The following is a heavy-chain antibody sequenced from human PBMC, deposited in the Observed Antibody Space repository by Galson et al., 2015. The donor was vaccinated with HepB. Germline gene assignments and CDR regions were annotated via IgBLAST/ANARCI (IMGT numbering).Heavy chain of an antibody. J-gene: IGHJ5*02. Sequence: SVKVSCKASGGTFSSYAISWVRQAPGQGLEWMGGIIPIFGTANYAQKFQGRVTITADESTSTAYMELSSLRSEDTAVYYCASDIVGATAVWFDPWGQGTLVTVSS. CDR1: GGTFSSYA. CDR3: ASDIVGATAVWFDP. D-gene: IGHD1-26*01. CDR2: IIPIFGTA. V-gene: IGHV1-69*13.